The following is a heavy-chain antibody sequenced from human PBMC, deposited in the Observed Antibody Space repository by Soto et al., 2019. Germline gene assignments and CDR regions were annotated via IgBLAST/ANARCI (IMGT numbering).Heavy chain of an antibody. Sequence: QVQLQESGPGLVKPSQTLSLTCTVSGGSISSGDFYWSWTRQPPGKGLEWIGYIYYSGSTYYNPSLWSRVTISVDTSKTQFSLKLSSVTAADTAVYCCASGRASGDYEDYWGQGALVTGSS. CDR2: IYYSGST. CDR3: ASGRASGDYEDY. CDR1: GGSISSGDFY. D-gene: IGHD4-17*01. V-gene: IGHV4-30-4*01. J-gene: IGHJ4*02.